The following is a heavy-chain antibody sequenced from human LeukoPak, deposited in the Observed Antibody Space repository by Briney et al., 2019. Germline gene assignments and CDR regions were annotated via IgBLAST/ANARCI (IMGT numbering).Heavy chain of an antibody. V-gene: IGHV3-23*01. J-gene: IGHJ4*02. CDR3: VKEASKTFGIYTADY. CDR1: GFTFSSSA. D-gene: IGHD3-16*01. CDR2: IPASGPKT. Sequence: GGSLRLSCAASGFTFSSSAMGWVRRAPQKGLEWVSAIPASGPKTYYTGSVRGRFTISRDNSKNTVYLQMQSLRAEDTAVYYCVKEASKTFGIYTADYWGQRTLVTVSS.